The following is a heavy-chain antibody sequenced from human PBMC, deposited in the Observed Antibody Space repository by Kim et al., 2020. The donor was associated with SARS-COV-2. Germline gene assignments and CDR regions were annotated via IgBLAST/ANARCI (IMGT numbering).Heavy chain of an antibody. CDR3: ATLRFSGSYYADY. Sequence: GGSLRLSCIASGFTFRNYGMHWVRQAPGKGLEWVTIISYDGSNKYYRDSVNGRFTISRDNSKNTLYLQMNSLRTDDTAVYFCATLRFSGSYYADYWGQGTLVTVSS. CDR2: ISYDGSNK. V-gene: IGHV3-33*05. D-gene: IGHD1-26*01. CDR1: GFTFRNYG. J-gene: IGHJ4*02.